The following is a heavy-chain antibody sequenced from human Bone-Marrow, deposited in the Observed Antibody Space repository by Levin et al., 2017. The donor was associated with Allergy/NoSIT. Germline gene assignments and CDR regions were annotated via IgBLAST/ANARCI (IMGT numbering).Heavy chain of an antibody. CDR1: NSSISSGYY. J-gene: IGHJ4*02. D-gene: IGHD4/OR15-4a*01. CDR2: IFHSGGT. Sequence: SETLSLNCEVSNSSISSGYYWTWIRQPPGRGLEWIGNIFHSGGTDYTTSLKSRVTISVDTSKNEFSLKLSSVTAADTAVYFCARGGAVLNSGAIDHWGQGTLVTVSS. V-gene: IGHV4-38-2*01. CDR3: ARGGAVLNSGAIDH.